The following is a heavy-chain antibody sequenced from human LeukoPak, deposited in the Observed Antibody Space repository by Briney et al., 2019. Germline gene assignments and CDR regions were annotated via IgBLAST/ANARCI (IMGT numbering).Heavy chain of an antibody. CDR2: ISRSSDYV. V-gene: IGHV3-21*01. CDR3: ARVPGDY. Sequence: GGSLRLSCAASGFSFSSYSMNWVRQAPGKGLEWVSSISRSSDYVYYADSVKGRFTISRDNAKNSLYLQMNSLRAEDTAVYYCARVPGDYWGQGTLVTVSS. CDR1: GFSFSSYS. J-gene: IGHJ4*02.